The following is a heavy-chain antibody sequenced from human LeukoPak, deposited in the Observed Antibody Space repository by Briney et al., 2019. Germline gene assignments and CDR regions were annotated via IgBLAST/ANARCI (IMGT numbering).Heavy chain of an antibody. Sequence: GASVKVSCKASGYTFTSYAMNWVRQAPGQGLEWMGWINTNTGNPTYAQGFTGRFVFSLDTSVSTAYLQISSLKAEDTAVYYCARDKDIVVVPAAMREDNWFDPWGQGTLVIVSS. J-gene: IGHJ5*02. CDR2: INTNTGNP. CDR1: GYTFTSYA. CDR3: ARDKDIVVVPAAMREDNWFDP. V-gene: IGHV7-4-1*02. D-gene: IGHD2-2*01.